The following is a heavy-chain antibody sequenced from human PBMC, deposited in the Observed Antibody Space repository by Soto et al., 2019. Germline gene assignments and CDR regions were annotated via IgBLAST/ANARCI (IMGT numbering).Heavy chain of an antibody. CDR1: GGSISSYY. J-gene: IGHJ4*02. D-gene: IGHD3-22*01. V-gene: IGHV4-59*01. Sequence: PSETLSLTCTVSGGSISSYYWSWIRQPPGKGLEWIGYIYYTGSTNYNPSLKSRVTISVDTSKNQFSLQLSSVTAADTAVYYCANRYYDGSGYLHDYWGQGILVTVS. CDR3: ANRYYDGSGYLHDY. CDR2: IYYTGST.